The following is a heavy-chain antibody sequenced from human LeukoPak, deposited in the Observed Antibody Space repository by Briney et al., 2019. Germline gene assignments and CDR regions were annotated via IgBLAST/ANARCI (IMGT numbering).Heavy chain of an antibody. Sequence: ASVKVSCKASGCTFIRYGVSWVRQAPGQGLEWMGWINSNGGGTLYAQSLQGRVTLTTDTSTSTLYMELRTLRSDDTALYYCARSSTGWSVDFWGQGTLVTVSS. D-gene: IGHD6-19*01. J-gene: IGHJ4*02. V-gene: IGHV1-18*01. CDR3: ARSSTGWSVDF. CDR2: INSNGGGT. CDR1: GCTFIRYG.